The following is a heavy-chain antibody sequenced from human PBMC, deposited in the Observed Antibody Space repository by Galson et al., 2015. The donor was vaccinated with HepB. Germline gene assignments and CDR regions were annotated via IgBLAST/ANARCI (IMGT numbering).Heavy chain of an antibody. Sequence: TLSLTCTVSGGSISDGGYYWTWIRQHPGEGLEWIGYIYDSWTTDYNPSLKSRVTISEDTSKNQFSLKMSSMTAADTAVYYCVRGAYDSTGLYPDWSFDYWGQGTLVTVSS. CDR1: GGSISDGGYY. CDR3: VRGAYDSTGLYPDWSFDY. J-gene: IGHJ4*02. V-gene: IGHV4-31*03. CDR2: IYDSWTT. D-gene: IGHD3-22*01.